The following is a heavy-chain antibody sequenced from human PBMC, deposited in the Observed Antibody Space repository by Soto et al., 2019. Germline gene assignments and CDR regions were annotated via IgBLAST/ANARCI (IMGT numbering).Heavy chain of an antibody. V-gene: IGHV3-7*01. CDR3: AREALVVRFLEWEQRGGVYYGMDV. CDR2: IKQDGSEK. CDR1: GFTFSSYW. Sequence: EVQLVESGGGLVQPGGSLRLSCAASGFTFSSYWMSWVRQAPGKGLEWVANIKQDGSEKYYVDSVKGRFTISRDNAKNSLYLQMNSLRAEDTAVYYCAREALVVRFLEWEQRGGVYYGMDVWGQGTTVTVSS. J-gene: IGHJ6*02. D-gene: IGHD3-3*01.